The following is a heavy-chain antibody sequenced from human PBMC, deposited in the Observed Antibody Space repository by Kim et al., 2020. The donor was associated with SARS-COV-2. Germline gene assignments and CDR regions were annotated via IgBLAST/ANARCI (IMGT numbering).Heavy chain of an antibody. J-gene: IGHJ4*02. Sequence: GGSLRLSCAASGFTFSSYSMNWVRQAPGKGLEWVSSISSSSSYIYYADSVKGRFTISRDNAKNSLYLQMNSLRAEDTAVYYCARDTGYYDSSGYYYHYFDCWGQGTLVTVSS. V-gene: IGHV3-21*01. CDR2: ISSSSSYI. CDR1: GFTFSSYS. CDR3: ARDTGYYDSSGYYYHYFDC. D-gene: IGHD3-22*01.